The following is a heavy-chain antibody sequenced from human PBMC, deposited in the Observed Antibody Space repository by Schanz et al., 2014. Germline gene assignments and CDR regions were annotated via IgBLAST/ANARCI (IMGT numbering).Heavy chain of an antibody. CDR3: AKIERNED. V-gene: IGHV3-64*01. D-gene: IGHD1-1*01. Sequence: EVQLVESGGGLVQPGGSLRLSCAAPGFTLSNYAMHWVRQTPDKGLEWVSGLSANGDSTFYSSSVKGRFTISRDNAKNSLYLEMNSLRAEDTAVYFCAKIERNEDWGQGTLVTVSS. J-gene: IGHJ4*02. CDR1: GFTLSNYA. CDR2: LSANGDST.